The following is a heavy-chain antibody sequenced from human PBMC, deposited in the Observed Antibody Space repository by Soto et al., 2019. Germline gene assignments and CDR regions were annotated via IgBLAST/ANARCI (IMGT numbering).Heavy chain of an antibody. CDR1: GGSISSGGYY. CDR2: IYYSGST. CDR3: ARDLHCGGDCYSESHWYFDL. Sequence: QVQLQESGPGLVKPSQTLSLTCTVSGGSISSGGYYWSWIRQHPGKGLEWIGYIYYSGSTYYNPSLKSRVTISVDTSKNQFSLKLSSVTAADPAVYYCARDLHCGGDCYSESHWYFDLWGRGTLVTVSS. V-gene: IGHV4-31*03. J-gene: IGHJ2*01. D-gene: IGHD2-21*02.